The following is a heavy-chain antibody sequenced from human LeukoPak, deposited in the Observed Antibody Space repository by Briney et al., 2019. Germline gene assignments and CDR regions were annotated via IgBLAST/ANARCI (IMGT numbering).Heavy chain of an antibody. D-gene: IGHD1-26*01. Sequence: PGGSLRLSCAASGFTFNNYAMSWVRQAPGKGLEWVSVISGSDTSTYYADSVKGRFTISRDDSKNTLYLQMNSLRAEDTAVYYCASTGSGATTIDYWGQGTLVTVSS. CDR1: GFTFNNYA. CDR3: ASTGSGATTIDY. V-gene: IGHV3-23*01. CDR2: ISGSDTST. J-gene: IGHJ4*02.